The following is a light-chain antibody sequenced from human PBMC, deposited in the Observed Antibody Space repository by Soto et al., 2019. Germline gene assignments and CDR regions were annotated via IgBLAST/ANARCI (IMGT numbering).Light chain of an antibody. V-gene: IGKV3-20*01. Sequence: EIVLTQSPGTLSASPGERVTLSCRASQSVSSSSLAWYQQKPGQAPRLLIYAASSRATGIPDRFSGSGSGTDFTLTIIRLEPEDFAVYSCPQYDTSPQPFGQGTKV. CDR1: QSVSSSS. CDR2: AAS. J-gene: IGKJ1*01. CDR3: PQYDTSPQP.